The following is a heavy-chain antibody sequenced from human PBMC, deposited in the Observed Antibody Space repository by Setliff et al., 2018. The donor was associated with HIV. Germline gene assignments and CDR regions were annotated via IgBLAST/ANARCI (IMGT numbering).Heavy chain of an antibody. CDR3: ARVVATSDY. CDR2: INNDETIT. J-gene: IGHJ4*02. Sequence: PGGSLRLACAASGFTFNSYCMHWVRQAPGKGLMWVAHINNDETITKYADSVKCRFNISRDNAKNSLFLQVNSLRAEDTAGYYCARVVATSDYWGQGTLVTVSS. CDR1: GFTFNSYC. D-gene: IGHD5-12*01. V-gene: IGHV3-74*01.